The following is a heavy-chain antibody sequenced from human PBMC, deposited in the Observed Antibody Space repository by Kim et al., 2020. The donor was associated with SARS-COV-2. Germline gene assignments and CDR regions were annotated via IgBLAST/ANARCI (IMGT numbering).Heavy chain of an antibody. D-gene: IGHD6-25*01. CDR3: ARGGAAAGTIIDY. J-gene: IGHJ4*02. Sequence: TYARDFQGRLTMTADFSTNTVYMELTSLRSEDTAVYYCARGGAAAGTIIDYWGQGTLVTVSS. V-gene: IGHV1-69*01.